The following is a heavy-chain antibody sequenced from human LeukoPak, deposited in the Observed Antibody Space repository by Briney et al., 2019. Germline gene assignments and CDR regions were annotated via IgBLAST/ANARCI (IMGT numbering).Heavy chain of an antibody. CDR2: IYPGDSDT. CDR1: GHSFTSYW. V-gene: IGHV5-51*01. J-gene: IGHJ4*02. CDR3: ARPDFYYDSSAAFDY. Sequence: GESLKISCKGSGHSFTSYWIGWVRQMPGKGLEWMGIIYPGDSDTRYSPSFQGQVTISADKSISTAYLQWSSLKASDTAMYYCARPDFYYDSSAAFDYWGQGTLVTVSS. D-gene: IGHD3-22*01.